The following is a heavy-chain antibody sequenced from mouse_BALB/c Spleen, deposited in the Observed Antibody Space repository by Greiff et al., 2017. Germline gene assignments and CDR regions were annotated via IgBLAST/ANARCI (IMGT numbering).Heavy chain of an antibody. Sequence: EVHLVESGPGLVKPSQSLSLTCTVTGYSITSDYAWNWIRQFPGNKLEWMGYISYSGSTSYNPSLKSRISITRDTSKNQFFLQLNSVTTEDTATYYCASHRYAFDYWGQGTTLTVSS. CDR1: GYSITSDYA. CDR3: ASHRYAFDY. CDR2: ISYSGST. J-gene: IGHJ2*01. V-gene: IGHV3-2*02. D-gene: IGHD2-14*01.